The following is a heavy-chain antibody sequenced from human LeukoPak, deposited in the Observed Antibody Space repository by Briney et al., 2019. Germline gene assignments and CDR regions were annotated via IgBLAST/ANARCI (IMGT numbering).Heavy chain of an antibody. Sequence: SETLSLTCTVSGYSISSGYYWGWIRQPPGKGLEGFGSIYHSGSTYYNQSLKSRVTISVDTSKNQLSLKMSSVTAADTAVYYCARPFRLGYSGTLSGFDYWGQGTLVTVSS. V-gene: IGHV4-38-2*02. D-gene: IGHD5-12*01. CDR3: ARPFRLGYSGTLSGFDY. CDR1: GYSISSGYY. CDR2: IYHSGST. J-gene: IGHJ4*02.